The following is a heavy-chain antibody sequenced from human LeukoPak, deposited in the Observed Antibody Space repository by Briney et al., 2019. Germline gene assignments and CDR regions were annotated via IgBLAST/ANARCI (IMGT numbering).Heavy chain of an antibody. V-gene: IGHV4-4*02. CDR3: ARHNGDLWFGENLNWFDP. CDR2: IYYSGST. Sequence: SGTLSLTCAVSGGSLSSSNWWSWVRQPPGKGLEWIGSIYYSGSTYYNPSLKSRVTISVDTSKNQFSLKLSSVTAADTAVYYCARHNGDLWFGENLNWFDPWGQGTLVTVSS. D-gene: IGHD3-10*01. J-gene: IGHJ5*02. CDR1: GGSLSSSNW.